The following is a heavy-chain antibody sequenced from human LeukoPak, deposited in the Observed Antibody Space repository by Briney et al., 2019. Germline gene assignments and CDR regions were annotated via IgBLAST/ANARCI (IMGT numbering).Heavy chain of an antibody. CDR2: IYYSGST. CDR3: ATDNMGSGSYIDY. Sequence: NPSQTLSLTCTVSGGSISSGGYYWSWIRQHPGKGLEWIGYIYYSGSTYYYPSLKSRVTKSVGKAKNQFSLKLSSVTAADTAVYYCATDNMGSGSYIDYWGQGTLVTVSS. V-gene: IGHV4-31*03. CDR1: GGSISSGGYY. D-gene: IGHD1-26*01. J-gene: IGHJ4*02.